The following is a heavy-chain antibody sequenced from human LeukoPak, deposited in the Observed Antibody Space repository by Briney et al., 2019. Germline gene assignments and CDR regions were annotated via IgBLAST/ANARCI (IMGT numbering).Heavy chain of an antibody. Sequence: SQTLSLTSAISGDSVSSNSAAWNWIRQYPSRGLEWLGRTYYRSKWYNEYAVSVKSRIIINPDTSKNQFSLQLNSVTPEDTAVYCCASGTGTVDYWGQGTLVTVSS. CDR3: ASGTGTVDY. V-gene: IGHV6-1*01. D-gene: IGHD1-7*01. CDR1: GDSVSSNSAA. CDR2: TYYRSKWYN. J-gene: IGHJ4*02.